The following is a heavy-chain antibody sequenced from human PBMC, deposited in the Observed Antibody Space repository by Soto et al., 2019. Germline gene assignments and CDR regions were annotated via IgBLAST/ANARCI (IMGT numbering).Heavy chain of an antibody. Sequence: EVQLLESGGGLVQPGGSLRLSCAASGFTFSSYAMSWVRQAPGKGLEWDSAISGSGGSTYYEDPVKGRFTISRDNYKNTLYLHMNSLSAEDTAVYYCAKDELYSGYAPGLFDYWGQGTLVTVSS. CDR2: ISGSGGST. V-gene: IGHV3-23*01. J-gene: IGHJ4*02. D-gene: IGHD5-12*01. CDR1: GFTFSSYA. CDR3: AKDELYSGYAPGLFDY.